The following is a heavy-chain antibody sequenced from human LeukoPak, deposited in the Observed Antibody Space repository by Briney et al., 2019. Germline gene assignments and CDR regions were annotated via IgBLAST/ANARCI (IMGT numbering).Heavy chain of an antibody. J-gene: IGHJ6*02. Sequence: GRSLRLSCAATGFTFSSYGMHWVRQAPGKGLEWVADIWFDGKNEHFADSVKGRFTISRDNSKNTMYLQINSLRAEDTAVYYCARDRHCANGVCHSPPGMDVWGQGTTVTVSS. V-gene: IGHV3-33*01. CDR2: IWFDGKNE. D-gene: IGHD2-8*01. CDR3: ARDRHCANGVCHSPPGMDV. CDR1: GFTFSSYG.